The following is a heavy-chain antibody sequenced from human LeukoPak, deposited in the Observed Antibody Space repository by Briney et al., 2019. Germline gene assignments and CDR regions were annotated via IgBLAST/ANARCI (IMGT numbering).Heavy chain of an antibody. CDR3: ARLDATMLYFDY. D-gene: IGHD3-10*02. J-gene: IGHJ4*02. Sequence: SETLSLTCTVSGGSISSSSYYWGWIRQPPGKGLEWISHIYYSGSTNHNPSLKSRVTISVDTSKNQFSLNLSSVTAADTALYYCARLDATMLYFDYWGQGTLVTVSS. CDR1: GGSISSSSYY. V-gene: IGHV4-61*05. CDR2: IYYSGST.